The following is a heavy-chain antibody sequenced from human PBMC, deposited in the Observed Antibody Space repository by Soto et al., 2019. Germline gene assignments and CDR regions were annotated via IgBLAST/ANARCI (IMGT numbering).Heavy chain of an antibody. CDR2: INSDGSST. CDR3: ARRLWFGDVFLNYYYYMDV. CDR1: GFTVSSYW. J-gene: IGHJ6*03. Sequence: EVQLVESGGGLVQPGGSLRLSCAASGFTVSSYWMHWVRQAPGKGLVWVSRINSDGSSTSYADSVKGRFTISRDNAKNTLYLQMNSLRAEDTAVYYCARRLWFGDVFLNYYYYMDVWGKGTTVTVSS. V-gene: IGHV3-74*01. D-gene: IGHD3-10*01.